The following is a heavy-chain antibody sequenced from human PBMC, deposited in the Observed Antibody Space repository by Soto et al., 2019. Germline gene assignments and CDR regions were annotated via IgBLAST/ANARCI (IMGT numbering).Heavy chain of an antibody. CDR3: ARDSFEYYDFWSGYYNSNWFDP. Sequence: ASVKVSCKASGYTFTSYAMHWVRQAPGQRLEWMGWINAGNGNTKYSQKFQGRVTITRDTSASTAYMELSSLRSEDTAVYYCARDSFEYYDFWSGYYNSNWFDPWGQGTLVTVSS. V-gene: IGHV1-3*01. CDR1: GYTFTSYA. CDR2: INAGNGNT. D-gene: IGHD3-3*01. J-gene: IGHJ5*02.